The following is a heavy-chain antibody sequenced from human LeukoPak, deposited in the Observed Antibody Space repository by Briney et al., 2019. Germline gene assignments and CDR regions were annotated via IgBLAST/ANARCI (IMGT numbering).Heavy chain of an antibody. CDR2: ISPSGGNI. Sequence: GGSLRLSCAASGFTFSDRYMIWVRQIPGKGLEWISYISPSGGNIYYADSVKDRFTVSRDNAQNSVFLQMNSLRGEDTAFYYCARASDLLMWFGAIDHWAQGTLVTVSS. D-gene: IGHD3-10*01. J-gene: IGHJ4*02. CDR1: GFTFSDRY. V-gene: IGHV3-11*01. CDR3: ARASDLLMWFGAIDH.